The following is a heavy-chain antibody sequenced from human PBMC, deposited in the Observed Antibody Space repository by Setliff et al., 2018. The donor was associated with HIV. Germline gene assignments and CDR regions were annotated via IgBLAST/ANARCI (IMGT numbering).Heavy chain of an antibody. Sequence: GGSLRLSCAASGFTFSNYGMHWVRQAPGKGLKWMAFIRYDGGNKYYADSVKGRFTISRDNSKNTLFLQMNSLRAEDTAVYYCAKSASWDLRGWLHWGQGTLVTVSS. CDR1: GFTFSNYG. V-gene: IGHV3-30*02. J-gene: IGHJ4*02. CDR2: IRYDGGNK. D-gene: IGHD6-19*01. CDR3: AKSASWDLRGWLH.